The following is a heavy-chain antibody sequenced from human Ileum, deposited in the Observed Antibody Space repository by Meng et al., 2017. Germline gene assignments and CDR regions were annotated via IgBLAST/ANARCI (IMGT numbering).Heavy chain of an antibody. Sequence: VQLQESCPGLVKSSQTLSLTCTGSGGSISSGDYYWSWIRQPPGKGLEWIGYIFDTGPPSYSPPLRSRLSISMDTSKNQFSLRLTSVSAADTAVYYCAASLDGNRFDPWGQGILVTVSS. V-gene: IGHV4-30-4*01. CDR1: GGSISSGDYY. CDR3: AASLDGNRFDP. J-gene: IGHJ5*02. D-gene: IGHD1-26*01. CDR2: IFDTGPP.